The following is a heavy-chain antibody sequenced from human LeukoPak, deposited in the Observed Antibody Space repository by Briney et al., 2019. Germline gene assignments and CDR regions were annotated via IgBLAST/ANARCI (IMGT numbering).Heavy chain of an antibody. CDR1: GYSFTNYC. J-gene: IGHJ4*02. D-gene: IGHD3-22*01. CDR3: ARHPSPDYYDSSGSSIVGPFDY. V-gene: IGHV5-51*01. CDR2: IYPGDSDT. Sequence: GESLKISCKGSGYSFTNYCIGWVRQMPGKGLEWMGIIYPGDSDTRYSPSFQGQVTISADKSISTAYLQWSSLKASDSAMYYCARHPSPDYYDSSGSSIVGPFDYWGQGTLVTVSS.